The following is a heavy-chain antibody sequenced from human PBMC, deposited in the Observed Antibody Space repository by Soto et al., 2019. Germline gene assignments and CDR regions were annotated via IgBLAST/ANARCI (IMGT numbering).Heavy chain of an antibody. J-gene: IGHJ6*02. CDR2: IYPGDSDT. CDR1: GYSFTSYW. V-gene: IGHV5-51*01. Sequence: PGESLKISCKGSGYSFTSYWIGWVRQMPGKGLEWMGIIYPGDSDTRYSPSFQGQVTISADKSISTAYLQWSSLKASDTAMYYCAGHRYDYDGSGYYTIFENCYGLDVWGQGTPVTVSS. CDR3: AGHRYDYDGSGYYTIFENCYGLDV. D-gene: IGHD3-22*01.